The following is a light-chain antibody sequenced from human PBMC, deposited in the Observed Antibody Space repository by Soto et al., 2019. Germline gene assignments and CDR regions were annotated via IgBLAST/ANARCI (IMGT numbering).Light chain of an antibody. J-gene: IGKJ4*01. CDR3: QQYNHWPRMLS. CDR2: GAS. V-gene: IGKV3-20*01. Sequence: EIVLTQSPGTLSLSPGERATLSCRASQSVSSSALAWYQQKPGQAPRLLMYGASSRATGIPDRFSGSGSGTDFSLTISRLEPEDFAVYYCQQYNHWPRMLSFGGGTRV. CDR1: QSVSSSA.